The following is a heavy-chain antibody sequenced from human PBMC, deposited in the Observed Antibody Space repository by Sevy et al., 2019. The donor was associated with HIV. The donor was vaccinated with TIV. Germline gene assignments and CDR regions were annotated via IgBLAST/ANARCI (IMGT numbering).Heavy chain of an antibody. Sequence: GGSLRLSCAASGATLSGSAIHWVRQPSGKGLEWVGRIRSGAKNYVTEYGAPVKGRFSISRDDSKNTTYLQMNSLKTEDTAIYFCTSGGFSQKTGLYVHYWSPGTLVTVSS. J-gene: IGHJ4*02. CDR2: IRSGAKNYVT. V-gene: IGHV3-73*01. CDR1: GATLSGSA. CDR3: TSGGFSQKTGLYVHY. D-gene: IGHD3-10*02.